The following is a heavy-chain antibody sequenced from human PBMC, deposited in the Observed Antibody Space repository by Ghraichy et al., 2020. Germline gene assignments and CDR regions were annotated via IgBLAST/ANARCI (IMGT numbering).Heavy chain of an antibody. CDR2: ISSGSSTI. V-gene: IGHV3-48*02. D-gene: IGHD6-13*01. J-gene: IGHJ4*02. Sequence: LSLTCAASGFTFSDYSMSWVRQAPGKGLEWVSYISSGSSTICYADSVKGRFTISRDNAKSSLYLQMNSLRDEDTAVYYCARRIAAAGTLFFDYWGQGTLVTVSS. CDR3: ARRIAAAGTLFFDY. CDR1: GFTFSDYS.